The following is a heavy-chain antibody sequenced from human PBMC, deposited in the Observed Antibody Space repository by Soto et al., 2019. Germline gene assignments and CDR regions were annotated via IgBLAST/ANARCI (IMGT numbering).Heavy chain of an antibody. J-gene: IGHJ4*02. D-gene: IGHD3-9*01. Sequence: GGSLRLSCVASGFDFDNFEMNWVRQAPGRGPEWLSYIHGGGTVYYADSVKGRFTISRDNSKNSLDLQMDSLRDEDTGVDFCVGGGLRYFVYWDQEALVTASS. V-gene: IGHV3-48*03. CDR3: VGGGLRYFVY. CDR2: IHGGGTV. CDR1: GFDFDNFE.